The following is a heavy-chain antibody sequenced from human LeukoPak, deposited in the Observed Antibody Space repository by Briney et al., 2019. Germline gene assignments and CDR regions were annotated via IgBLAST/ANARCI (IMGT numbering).Heavy chain of an antibody. V-gene: IGHV4-39*01. CDR1: GGSISSSSYY. CDR3: ARHPYGDYEVTFDY. J-gene: IGHJ4*02. CDR2: IYYSGST. Sequence: SETLSLTCTVSGGSISSSSYYWGWIRQPPGKGLEWIGSIYYSGSTYYNPSLKSRVTISVDTSKNQFSLKLSSVTAADTAVYYCARHPYGDYEVTFDYWGQGTLVTVSS. D-gene: IGHD4-17*01.